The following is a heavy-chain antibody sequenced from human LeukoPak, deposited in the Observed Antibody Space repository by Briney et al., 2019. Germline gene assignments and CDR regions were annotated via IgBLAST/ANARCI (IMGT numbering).Heavy chain of an antibody. V-gene: IGHV4-39*07. CDR1: GGSISSGSYY. Sequence: SETLSLTCTVSGGSISSGSYYWGWIRQPPGKGLELIGRIHNTGSTNYNPSLTSRVVLSVDPSKNRFFLKLSSVTAADTAVYYCARDRWELLHDFWGQGTLVTVSS. CDR3: ARDRWELLHDF. CDR2: IHNTGST. D-gene: IGHD1-26*01. J-gene: IGHJ4*02.